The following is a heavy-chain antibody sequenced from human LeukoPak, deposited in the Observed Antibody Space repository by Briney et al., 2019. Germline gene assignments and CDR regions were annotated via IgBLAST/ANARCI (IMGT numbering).Heavy chain of an antibody. V-gene: IGHV3-48*03. CDR1: GFTSNTYE. CDR3: TRGGSSSYKYNAFDM. CDR2: ISISGTTI. D-gene: IGHD3-22*01. Sequence: GGSLRLSCVASGFTSNTYEVIWVRQAPGKGLEWVSYISISGTTIHYADSVKGRFTISRGNAKNSLYLQMNSLRAEDTAVYYCTRGGSSSYKYNAFDMWGQGTMVTVSS. J-gene: IGHJ3*02.